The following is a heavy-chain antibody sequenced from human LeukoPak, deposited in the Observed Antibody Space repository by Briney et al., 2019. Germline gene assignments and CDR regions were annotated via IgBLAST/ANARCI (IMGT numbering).Heavy chain of an antibody. Sequence: PGGSLRLSCAASGVTFSDYYMTWIRQAPGKGLEWVSYMSSSSRTIYYADAVRGRFTISRDNAKNSLYLEMNSLRVEDTAMYYCARRWGGYPHYMDVWGKGTTVTVSS. CDR3: ARRWGGYPHYMDV. CDR1: GVTFSDYY. D-gene: IGHD3-3*01. J-gene: IGHJ6*03. V-gene: IGHV3-11*04. CDR2: MSSSSRTI.